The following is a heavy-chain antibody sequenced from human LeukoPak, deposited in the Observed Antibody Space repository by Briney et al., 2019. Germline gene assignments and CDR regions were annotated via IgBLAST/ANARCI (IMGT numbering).Heavy chain of an antibody. CDR3: ARVRNYDFWSGYSLTDV. D-gene: IGHD3-3*01. V-gene: IGHV4-59*01. J-gene: IGHJ6*04. Sequence: NPSETLSLTCTVSGGSISSYYWSWIRQPPGKGLEWIGYIYYSGSTNYNPSLKSRVTISVDTSKNQFSLKLSSVTAADTAVYYCARVRNYDFWSGYSLTDVWGKGTTVTVSS. CDR1: GGSISSYY. CDR2: IYYSGST.